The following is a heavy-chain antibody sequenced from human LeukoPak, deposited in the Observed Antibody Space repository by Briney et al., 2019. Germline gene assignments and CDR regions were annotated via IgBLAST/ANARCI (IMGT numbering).Heavy chain of an antibody. Sequence: SETLSLTCTVSGDSISSYYWTWIRQPPGKGLEWIGYVYNSGSTNYNPSLKSRVTISVGTSKNQFSLKLSSVTAADTAVYYCARLIQGSSDNFDYWGQGTLVTVSS. CDR2: VYNSGST. CDR1: GDSISSYY. J-gene: IGHJ4*02. D-gene: IGHD6-6*01. V-gene: IGHV4-59*08. CDR3: ARLIQGSSDNFDY.